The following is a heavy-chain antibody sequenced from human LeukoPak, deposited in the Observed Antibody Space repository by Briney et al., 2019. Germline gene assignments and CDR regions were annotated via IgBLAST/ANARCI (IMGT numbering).Heavy chain of an antibody. J-gene: IGHJ5*02. CDR1: GYTFAGYY. CDR3: ARVVAVTPFWWFDP. V-gene: IGHV1-2*02. D-gene: IGHD6-19*01. Sequence: ASVKVSCEASGYTFAGYYMHWVRQAPGQGLEWMGWINPNSGGTNYAQKFQGRVTMTRDTSISTAYMELSRLRSDDTAVYYCARVVAVTPFWWFDPWGQGTLVTVSS. CDR2: INPNSGGT.